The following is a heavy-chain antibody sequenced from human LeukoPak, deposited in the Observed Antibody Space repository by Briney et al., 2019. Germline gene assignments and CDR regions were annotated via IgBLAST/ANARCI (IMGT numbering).Heavy chain of an antibody. D-gene: IGHD1-26*01. CDR3: ARTTRGY. V-gene: IGHV3-7*01. J-gene: IGHJ4*02. CDR2: IKEDGSEK. Sequence: PGGSLTLSCAASGFTFSNYWMSWVRQAPGKGLEWVANIKEDGSEKYYVDSVKGRFTISRDNAKNSLYLQMNSLRAEDTAAYYCARTTRGYWGQGTLVIVSS. CDR1: GFTFSNYW.